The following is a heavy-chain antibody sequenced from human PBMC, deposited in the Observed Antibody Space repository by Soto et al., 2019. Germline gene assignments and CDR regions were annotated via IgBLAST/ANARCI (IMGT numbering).Heavy chain of an antibody. V-gene: IGHV1-69*13. CDR1: GDTFSSYS. CDR3: ARDPLSSFAMDV. J-gene: IGHJ6*02. Sequence: SVKVSCKASGDTFSSYSISWVRQAPGKGLEWMGKIIPTFGRTNYAQKFQGRLTISADDSTSTAYMELSSLLSEDTAVYYCARDPLSSFAMDVWGQGTTVTVSS. D-gene: IGHD3-10*02. CDR2: IIPTFGRT.